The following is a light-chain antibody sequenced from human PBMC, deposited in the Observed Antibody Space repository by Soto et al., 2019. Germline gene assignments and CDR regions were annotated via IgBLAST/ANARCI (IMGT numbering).Light chain of an antibody. CDR2: GAS. CDR1: QSVSSN. CDR3: LQYNNWPPWT. J-gene: IGKJ1*01. V-gene: IGKV3-15*01. Sequence: EIVMTQSPATLSVSPGERATLSCRASQSVSSNLAWYQQKPGQAPRLLIYGASTRATGIPARFSGSGSGTEFTITISSLQSEDFAVYYCLQYNNWPPWTFGQGTKVDIK.